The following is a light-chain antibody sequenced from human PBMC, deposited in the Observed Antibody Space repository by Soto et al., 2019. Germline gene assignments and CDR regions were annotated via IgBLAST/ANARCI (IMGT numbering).Light chain of an antibody. V-gene: IGLV2-11*01. J-gene: IGLJ1*01. CDR2: DVS. Sequence: QSALTQPRSVSGSPGQSVTISCTGTNSDVGGYKYVSWYQQYPGKAPKLMIYDVSKRPSGVPDRFSGSKSVNTASLTISGLKAEEEADYFCCSYAGSYSYVFGPGTKLTVL. CDR1: NSDVGGYKY. CDR3: CSYAGSYSYV.